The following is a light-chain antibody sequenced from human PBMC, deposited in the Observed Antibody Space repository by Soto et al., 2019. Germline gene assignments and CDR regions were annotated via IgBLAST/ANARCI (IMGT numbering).Light chain of an antibody. Sequence: EIVMTQSPATLSVSPGERATLSCRAGQSVSGNLAWYQQKPGQAPRLLIYGASTRATGIPARFSGSGSGTEFTLTTSSLQSEGFAVYYCQQYNTWPTFGQGTRLEIK. CDR1: QSVSGN. J-gene: IGKJ5*01. V-gene: IGKV3-15*01. CDR3: QQYNTWPT. CDR2: GAS.